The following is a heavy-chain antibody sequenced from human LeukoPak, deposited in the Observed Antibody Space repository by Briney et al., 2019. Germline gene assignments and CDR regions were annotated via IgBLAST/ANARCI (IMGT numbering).Heavy chain of an antibody. Sequence: SETLSLTCTVSGGSISSYYWSWIRQPPGKGLEWIGYIYYSGSTNYNPSLKNRVTISVDTSKNQFSLKLSSVTAADTAVYYCARLNYGGNSANFDYWGQGTLVTVSS. CDR2: IYYSGST. CDR1: GGSISSYY. V-gene: IGHV4-59*01. D-gene: IGHD4-23*01. CDR3: ARLNYGGNSANFDY. J-gene: IGHJ4*02.